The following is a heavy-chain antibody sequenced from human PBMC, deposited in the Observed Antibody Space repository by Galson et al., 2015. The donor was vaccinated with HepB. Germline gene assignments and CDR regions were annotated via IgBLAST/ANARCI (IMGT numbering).Heavy chain of an antibody. CDR2: ISYDGSNK. CDR1: GFTFSSYA. CDR3: ARDSGAYDMGGWFDP. V-gene: IGHV3-30-3*01. D-gene: IGHD3-9*01. J-gene: IGHJ5*02. Sequence: SLRLSCAASGFTFSSYAMHWVRQAPGKGLEWVAVISYDGSNKYYADSVKGRFTISRDNSKNTLYLQMNSLRAEDTAVYYYARDSGAYDMGGWFDPWGQGTLVTVSS.